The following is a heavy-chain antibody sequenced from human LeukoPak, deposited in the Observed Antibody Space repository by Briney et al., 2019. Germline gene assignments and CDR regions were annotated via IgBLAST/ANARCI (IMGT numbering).Heavy chain of an antibody. J-gene: IGHJ3*02. D-gene: IGHD6-19*01. CDR1: GFTFSTYS. Sequence: GGSLRLSCAASGFTFSTYSMNWVRQAPGKGREWVSSIGSSSSDIQYADSVKGRFTISRDNAKKSLDLQMTSLRAEGTAVYYCARDRAVEWLDSDAFDIWGQGTMVTVSS. V-gene: IGHV3-21*01. CDR3: ARDRAVEWLDSDAFDI. CDR2: IGSSSSDI.